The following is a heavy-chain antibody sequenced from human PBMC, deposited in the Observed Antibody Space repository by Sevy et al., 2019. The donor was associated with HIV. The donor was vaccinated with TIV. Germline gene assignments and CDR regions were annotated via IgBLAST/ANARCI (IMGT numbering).Heavy chain of an antibody. Sequence: GGSLRLSCAASGFTVSSNYMSWVRQAPGKGLEWVSVIYSGGSTYYADSVKGRFTISRDNSKNTLYLPMNSLRAEDTAVYYCARGWGDRSGYYPLDYWGQGTLVTVSS. D-gene: IGHD3-22*01. CDR3: ARGWGDRSGYYPLDY. V-gene: IGHV3-66*01. CDR2: IYSGGST. J-gene: IGHJ4*02. CDR1: GFTVSSNY.